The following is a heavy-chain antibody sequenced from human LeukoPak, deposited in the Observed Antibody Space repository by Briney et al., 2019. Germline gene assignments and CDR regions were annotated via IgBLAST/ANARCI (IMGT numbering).Heavy chain of an antibody. CDR1: GGTFSSYG. V-gene: IGHV1-69*05. D-gene: IGHD2-2*01. Sequence: GASVKVSCKASGGTFSSYGISWVRQAPGQGLEWMGKIIPIFGTANYAQKFQGRVTITTDESTSTAYMELSSLRSEDTAVYYCAGGTPSPDIVVVPAAENWFDPWGQGTLVTVSS. CDR2: IIPIFGTA. CDR3: AGGTPSPDIVVVPAAENWFDP. J-gene: IGHJ5*02.